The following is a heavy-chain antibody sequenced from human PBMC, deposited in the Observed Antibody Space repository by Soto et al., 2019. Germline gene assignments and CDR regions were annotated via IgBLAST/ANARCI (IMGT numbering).Heavy chain of an antibody. CDR1: GFTFSNAW. D-gene: IGHD3-3*01. Sequence: GGSLRLSCAASGFTFSNAWMNWVRQAPGKGLEWVGRIKSKTDGGTTDYAAPVKGRFTISRDDSKNTLYLQMNSLKTEDIAVYYCTTSAYLMGVVIHDYWGQGTLVTVSS. J-gene: IGHJ4*02. CDR2: IKSKTDGGTT. V-gene: IGHV3-15*07. CDR3: TTSAYLMGVVIHDY.